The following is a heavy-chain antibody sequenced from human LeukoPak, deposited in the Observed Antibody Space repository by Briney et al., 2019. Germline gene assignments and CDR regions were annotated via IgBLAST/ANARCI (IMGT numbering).Heavy chain of an antibody. CDR3: ARDTAGYSYGTIDY. D-gene: IGHD5-18*01. CDR1: GGSFSGYY. CDR2: INHSGST. J-gene: IGHJ4*02. Sequence: SETLSLTCAVYGGSFSGYYWSWIRQPPGKGLEWIGEINHSGSTNYNPSLKSRVTISVDTSKNQFSPKLSSVTAADTAVYYGARDTAGYSYGTIDYWGQGTLVTVSS. V-gene: IGHV4-34*01.